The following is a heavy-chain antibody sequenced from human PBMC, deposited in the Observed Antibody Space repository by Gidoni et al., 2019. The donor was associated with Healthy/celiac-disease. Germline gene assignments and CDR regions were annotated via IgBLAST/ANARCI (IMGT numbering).Heavy chain of an antibody. Sequence: EVQLLESGGGLVKPGGSLRLSCAASGFTFSSYSMNWVRQAPGKGLEWVSSISSSSSYIYYADSVKSRFTISRDNAKNSLYLQMNSLRAEDTAVYYCASPSSWYTFDIWGQGTMVTVSS. J-gene: IGHJ3*02. V-gene: IGHV3-21*01. CDR3: ASPSSWYTFDI. D-gene: IGHD6-13*01. CDR1: GFTFSSYS. CDR2: ISSSSSYI.